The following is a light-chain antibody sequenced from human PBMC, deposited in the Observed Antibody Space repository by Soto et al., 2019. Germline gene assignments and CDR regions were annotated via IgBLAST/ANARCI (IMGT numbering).Light chain of an antibody. J-gene: IGKJ1*01. CDR2: GTS. V-gene: IGKV3-20*01. CDR3: QQYGTSLWT. CDR1: QSVNNNY. Sequence: EVVLTQSPGTLSLSPGERVTLSCRASQSVNNNYLAWYQQKPGQAPRLLIYGTSNRATAIPDRFSGSGSGTDFTLTINSLEPEDFAVYYCQQYGTSLWTFGQGTKVDIK.